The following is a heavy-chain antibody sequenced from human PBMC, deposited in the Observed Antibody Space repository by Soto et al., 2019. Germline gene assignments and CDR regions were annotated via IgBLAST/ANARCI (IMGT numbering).Heavy chain of an antibody. CDR2: ISGSGGST. V-gene: IGHV3-23*04. CDR1: GFTFSSYA. D-gene: IGHD3-22*01. CDR3: AKDVIDTSGYYVFHY. J-gene: IGHJ4*02. Sequence: VQLVESGGGLVQPGGSLRLSCAASGFTFSSYAMSWVRQAPGKGLEWVSTISGSGGSTYYADSVKGRFSISRDNSKNTLYLQMNSLRAEDTAVYYCAKDVIDTSGYYVFHYWGQGTLVTVSS.